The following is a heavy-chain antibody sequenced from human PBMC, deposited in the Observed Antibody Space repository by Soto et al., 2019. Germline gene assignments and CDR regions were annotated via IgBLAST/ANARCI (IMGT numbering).Heavy chain of an antibody. CDR1: GGSFSGYY. CDR3: ARSFGGVTGSFYLPY. J-gene: IGHJ4*02. Sequence: QVHLQQWGAGLLKPSETLSLTCAVYGGSFSGYYWNWIRQPPGKGLEWIGEINHSGSPNYNPSLKSRVTISVDTSKNQFSLKLTSLTAADTAVYYCARSFGGVTGSFYLPYWGRGTPVTVSS. V-gene: IGHV4-34*01. CDR2: INHSGSP. D-gene: IGHD3-9*01.